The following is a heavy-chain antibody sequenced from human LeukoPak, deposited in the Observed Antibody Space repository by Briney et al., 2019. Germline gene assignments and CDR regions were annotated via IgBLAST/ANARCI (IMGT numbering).Heavy chain of an antibody. Sequence: TSETLSLTCTVSGGSIRGYYWIWIRQPPGKGLEWIGYIYNGGSTNYNPSLKSRVTISVDTSKSQFSLILSSVTAADTAVYYCAREGIGDHPRGAFDYWGQGALVTVSS. CDR1: GGSIRGYY. CDR3: AREGIGDHPRGAFDY. CDR2: IYNGGST. J-gene: IGHJ4*02. V-gene: IGHV4-59*01. D-gene: IGHD4-17*01.